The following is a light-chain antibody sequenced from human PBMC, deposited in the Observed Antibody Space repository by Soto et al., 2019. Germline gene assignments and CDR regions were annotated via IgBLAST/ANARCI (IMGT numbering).Light chain of an antibody. Sequence: QSVLTQPPSVSAARGEKVTISCSGRTSNIVNNFVSWYRQFPGTAPQLLIHDNNKRPSGIPERFSGSKGGSSATLGITGLQTGDEALYYCGTWDYSLTAFVFGGGTKLTVL. CDR1: TSNIVNNF. CDR3: GTWDYSLTAFV. V-gene: IGLV1-51*01. J-gene: IGLJ2*01. CDR2: DNN.